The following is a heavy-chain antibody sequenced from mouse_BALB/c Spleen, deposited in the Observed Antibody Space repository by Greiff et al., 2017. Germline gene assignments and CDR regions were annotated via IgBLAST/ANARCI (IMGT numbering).Heavy chain of an antibody. V-gene: IGHV2-6-7*01. D-gene: IGHD2-2*01. Sequence: VQLQQSGPGLVAPSQSLSITCTVSGFSLTGYGVNWVRQPPGKGLEWLGMIWGDGSTDYNSALKSRLSISKDNSKSQVFLKMNSLQTDDTARYYCAREGIYYGYDGAMDYWGQGTSVTVSS. CDR1: GFSLTGYG. CDR3: AREGIYYGYDGAMDY. CDR2: IWGDGST. J-gene: IGHJ4*01.